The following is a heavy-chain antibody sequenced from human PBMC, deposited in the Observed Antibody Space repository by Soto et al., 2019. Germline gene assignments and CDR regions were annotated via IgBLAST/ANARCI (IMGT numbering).Heavy chain of an antibody. V-gene: IGHV1-18*01. CDR2: ISAYNGNT. Sequence: ASVKVSCKASGYTFTSYGISWVRQAPGQGLEWMGWISAYNGNTNYAQKLQGRVTMTTDTSTSTAYMELRSLRSDDTAVYYCASNNYSNYGYYYYGMVVWGQGTTVTVSS. J-gene: IGHJ6*02. CDR3: ASNNYSNYGYYYYGMVV. D-gene: IGHD4-4*01. CDR1: GYTFTSYG.